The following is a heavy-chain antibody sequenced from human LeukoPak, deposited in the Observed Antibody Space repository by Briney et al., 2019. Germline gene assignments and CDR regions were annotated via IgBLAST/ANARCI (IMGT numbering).Heavy chain of an antibody. CDR2: INWNGGST. D-gene: IGHD3-22*01. CDR3: ARDLGYRYDSRKEPGLDY. J-gene: IGHJ4*02. Sequence: PGGSLRLSCAASGFTFDDYGMSWVCQAPGKGLEWVSGINWNGGSTGYADSVKGRFTISRDHAKNSLYLEINSLRAEDTALYYCARDLGYRYDSRKEPGLDYWGQGILVTVSS. V-gene: IGHV3-20*04. CDR1: GFTFDDYG.